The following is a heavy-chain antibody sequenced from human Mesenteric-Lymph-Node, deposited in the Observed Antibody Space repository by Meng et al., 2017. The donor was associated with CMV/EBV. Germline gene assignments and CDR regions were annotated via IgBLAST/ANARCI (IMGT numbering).Heavy chain of an antibody. CDR2: LRNDGSHT. CDR1: GFSFSDYD. J-gene: IGHJ5*02. V-gene: IGHV3-30*02. D-gene: IGHD2-2*01. Sequence: GGSLRLSCAASGFSFSDYDMHWVRQAPGRGPEWVASLRNDGSHTYYVDSVKGRFIISRDNAKNTLYLEMNSLKPEDTAVYYCAREDCSSTSCFVKTRLNWFDPWGQGTLVTVSS. CDR3: AREDCSSTSCFVKTRLNWFDP.